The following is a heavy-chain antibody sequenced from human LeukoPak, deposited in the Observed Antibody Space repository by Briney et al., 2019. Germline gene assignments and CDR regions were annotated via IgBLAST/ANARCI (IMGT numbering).Heavy chain of an antibody. Sequence: VASVKVSCKASGYTFTDYYMHWVRQAPGQGLEWMGWINPNSGGTNYAQKFQGRVTMTRDTSISTAYMELSRLRSDETAVYYCASHLYSSREGGYWGQGTLVTVSS. CDR1: GYTFTDYY. V-gene: IGHV1-2*02. D-gene: IGHD6-13*01. J-gene: IGHJ4*02. CDR2: INPNSGGT. CDR3: ASHLYSSREGGY.